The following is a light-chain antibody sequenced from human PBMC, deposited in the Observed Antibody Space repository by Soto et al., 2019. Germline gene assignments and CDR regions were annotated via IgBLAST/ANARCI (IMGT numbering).Light chain of an antibody. CDR3: QQLNSYPRP. Sequence: DIQLTQSPSFLSASVGDRVTITCRASQRISSYLAWYQQKPGKAPKLLIYAASTLQSGVPSRFSGSGSGTEFTLTITSLEAEDFATYYCQQLNSYPRPFAGGTIVAI. V-gene: IGKV1-9*01. J-gene: IGKJ4*01. CDR1: QRISSY. CDR2: AAS.